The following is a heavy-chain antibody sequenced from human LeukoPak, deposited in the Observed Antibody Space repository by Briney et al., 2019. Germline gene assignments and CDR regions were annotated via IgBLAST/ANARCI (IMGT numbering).Heavy chain of an antibody. J-gene: IGHJ4*02. CDR3: AKVLSYDILTGYDY. CDR1: GFTFSGYA. CDR2: ISGSGGST. Sequence: GGSLRLSCAASGFTFSGYAMSWVRQAPGKGLEWVSAISGSGGSTYYADSVKGRFTISRDNSKNTLYLQMNSLRAEDTAVYYCAKVLSYDILTGYDYWGQGTLVTVSS. V-gene: IGHV3-23*01. D-gene: IGHD3-9*01.